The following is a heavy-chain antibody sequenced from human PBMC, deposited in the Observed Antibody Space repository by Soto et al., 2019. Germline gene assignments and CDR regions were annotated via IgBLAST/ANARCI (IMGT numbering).Heavy chain of an antibody. D-gene: IGHD3-10*01. J-gene: IGHJ6*03. Sequence: QVQLQESGPGLVKPSETLSLTCTVSGGSISTYFWGWIRQPPGKGLEWIGYIYYDGSTKSNPSLKSRVTISVDTSKNQFSLKLSSVTAADTAVYYCARDSGTDHYYYMDVWGKGTTVTVS. CDR1: GGSISTYF. CDR2: IYYDGST. V-gene: IGHV4-59*01. CDR3: ARDSGTDHYYYMDV.